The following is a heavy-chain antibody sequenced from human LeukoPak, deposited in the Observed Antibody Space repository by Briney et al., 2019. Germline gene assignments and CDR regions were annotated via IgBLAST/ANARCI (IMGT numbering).Heavy chain of an antibody. Sequence: GGSLRLSCAASGFTFSSYAMSWVRQAPGKGLEGVSSITISGDTTYYADSVKGRLTISRDNSKTTLYLQMNSLRAEDTAVYYCATYGSGSYYRKAFDYWGQGTLVTVSS. D-gene: IGHD3-10*01. J-gene: IGHJ4*02. CDR3: ATYGSGSYYRKAFDY. CDR1: GFTFSSYA. V-gene: IGHV3-23*01. CDR2: ITISGDTT.